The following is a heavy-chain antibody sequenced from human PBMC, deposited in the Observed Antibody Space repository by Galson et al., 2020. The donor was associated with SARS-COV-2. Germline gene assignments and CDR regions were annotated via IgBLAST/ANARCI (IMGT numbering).Heavy chain of an antibody. D-gene: IGHD6-13*01. CDR2: IATTGTT. Sequence: SETLSLTCSVSGASISSGYCHWTWIRQPAGKGLEWIGRIATTGTTNYNPSLQSRLTISVDTSKNQFSLRLTSVTAADTAVYYCARTCSWYGGAIDDWGLGTLVAASS. CDR1: GASISSGYCH. CDR3: ARTCSWYGGAIDD. V-gene: IGHV4-61*02. J-gene: IGHJ4*02.